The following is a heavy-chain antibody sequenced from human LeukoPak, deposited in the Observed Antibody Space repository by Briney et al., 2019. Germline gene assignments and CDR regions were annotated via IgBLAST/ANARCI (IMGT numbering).Heavy chain of an antibody. CDR3: AKDPNLTGYSSGWYVDY. Sequence: GGSLRLSCAASGFTVSNSYMSWVRQAPGKGLESVSVIFGGGSTYYADSVKGRFTISRDNSKNTLFLQMNSLRAEDTAVYYCAKDPNLTGYSSGWYVDYWGQGTLVTVSS. V-gene: IGHV3-53*01. D-gene: IGHD6-19*01. CDR1: GFTVSNSY. CDR2: IFGGGST. J-gene: IGHJ4*02.